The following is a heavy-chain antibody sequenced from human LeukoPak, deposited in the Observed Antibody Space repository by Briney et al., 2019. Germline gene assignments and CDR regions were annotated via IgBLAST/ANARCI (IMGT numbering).Heavy chain of an antibody. V-gene: IGHV3-23*01. J-gene: IGHJ4*02. CDR2: ISGSGGST. D-gene: IGHD4-17*01. CDR1: GFTFSSYA. CDR3: AKVATVTTYALADY. Sequence: TGGTLRLSCAASGFTFSSYAMSWVRQAPGKGLEWGSAISGSGGSTYYADSVKGRFTISRDNSKNTLYLQMNSLRAEDTAIYYCAKVATVTTYALADYWGQGTLVTVSS.